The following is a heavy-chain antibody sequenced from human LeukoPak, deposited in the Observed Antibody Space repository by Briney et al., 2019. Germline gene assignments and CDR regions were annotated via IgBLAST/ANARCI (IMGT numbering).Heavy chain of an antibody. CDR1: GASITTTNFW. Sequence: PSETLSLTCSVSGASITTTNFWWTWIRQSPGRGLEWIGYIHDRGSDKYNPALESRATLSVDTSKNQFPLKLSSVTAADTAVYYCARYGLVEFRNAFQYWGQGILVSVSS. V-gene: IGHV4-61*01. J-gene: IGHJ1*01. CDR2: IHDRGSD. D-gene: IGHD6-6*01. CDR3: ARYGLVEFRNAFQY.